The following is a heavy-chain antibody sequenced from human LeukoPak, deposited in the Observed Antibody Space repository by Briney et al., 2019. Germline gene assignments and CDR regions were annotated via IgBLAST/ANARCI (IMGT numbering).Heavy chain of an antibody. D-gene: IGHD4-17*01. CDR2: INSDGSST. J-gene: IGHJ2*01. CDR3: AREQLPYGDYAGYFDL. Sequence: GGPLRLSCAASGFTFSSYVMHWVRQAPGKGLVWVSRINSDGSSTSYADSVKGRFTISRDNAKNTLYLQMNSLRAEDTAVYYCAREQLPYGDYAGYFDLWGRGTLVTVSS. CDR1: GFTFSSYV. V-gene: IGHV3-74*01.